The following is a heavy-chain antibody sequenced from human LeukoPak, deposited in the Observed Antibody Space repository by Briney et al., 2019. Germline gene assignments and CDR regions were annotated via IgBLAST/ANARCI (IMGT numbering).Heavy chain of an antibody. V-gene: IGHV5-51*01. Sequence: GESLKISCKGSGYSFTSYWIGWVRQMPGKGPEWMGIIYPGDSDTRYSPSFQGQVTISADRSISTAYLQWSSLKASDTAMYYCARHGETGSSGWPYYFDYWGQGTLVTVSS. CDR3: ARHGETGSSGWPYYFDY. CDR2: IYPGDSDT. J-gene: IGHJ4*02. D-gene: IGHD6-19*01. CDR1: GYSFTSYW.